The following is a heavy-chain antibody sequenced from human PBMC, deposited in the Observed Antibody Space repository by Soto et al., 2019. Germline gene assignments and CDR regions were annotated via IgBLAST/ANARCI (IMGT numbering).Heavy chain of an antibody. J-gene: IGHJ6*02. CDR2: IIPIFGTA. CDR3: AREDVCSGGSCFGNYGMDV. V-gene: IGHV1-69*13. CDR1: GGTFSSYA. D-gene: IGHD2-15*01. Sequence: ASVKVSCKASGGTFSSYAISWVRQAPGQGLEWMGGIIPIFGTANYAQKFQGRVTITADESTSTAYMELSSLRSEDTAVYYCAREDVCSGGSCFGNYGMDVWGQGTTVTVS.